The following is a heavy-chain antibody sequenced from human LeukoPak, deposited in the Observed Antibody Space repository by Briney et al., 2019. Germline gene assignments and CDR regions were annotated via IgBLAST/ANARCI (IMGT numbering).Heavy chain of an antibody. J-gene: IGHJ4*02. CDR3: AREVDTAMVGLDY. V-gene: IGHV3-48*01. CDR2: ISSSSTTI. D-gene: IGHD5-18*01. Sequence: GGSLRLSCAASGFTFSSYSMMWVRQASGKGLEWVSYISSSSTTIHYADSVKGRFTISRDNAKNSLYLQMNSLRAEDTAVYYCAREVDTAMVGLDYWGQGTLVTVSS. CDR1: GFTFSSYS.